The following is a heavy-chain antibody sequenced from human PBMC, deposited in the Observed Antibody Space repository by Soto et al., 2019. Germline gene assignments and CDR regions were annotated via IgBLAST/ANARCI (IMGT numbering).Heavy chain of an antibody. D-gene: IGHD4-4*01. J-gene: IGHJ6*02. CDR3: ARDNDRLQLGGNYYYILDV. CDR2: SIPLFRTP. Sequence: QVQLVQSGAEMKEPGSSVKVSCKTSGGTFSSSAISWLRQAPGQGLEWMGGSIPLFRTPDYAQKFQGRVTIAADESTSTAYMELSSLRSEDMAVYYCARDNDRLQLGGNYYYILDVWGQGTTITVSS. CDR1: GGTFSSSA. V-gene: IGHV1-69*12.